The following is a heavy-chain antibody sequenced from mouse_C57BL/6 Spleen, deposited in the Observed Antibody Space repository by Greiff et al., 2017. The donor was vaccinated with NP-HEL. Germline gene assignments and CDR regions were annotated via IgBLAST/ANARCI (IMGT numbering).Heavy chain of an antibody. CDR2: INYDGSST. V-gene: IGHV5-16*01. J-gene: IGHJ2*01. Sequence: EVMLVESEGGLVQPGSSMKLSCTASGFTFSDYYMAWVRQVPEKGLEWVANINYDGSSTYYLDSLKSRFIISRDNAKNILYLQMSSLKSEDTATYYCARDVPGRGGGFDYWGQGTTLTVSS. CDR1: GFTFSDYY. D-gene: IGHD3-3*01. CDR3: ARDVPGRGGGFDY.